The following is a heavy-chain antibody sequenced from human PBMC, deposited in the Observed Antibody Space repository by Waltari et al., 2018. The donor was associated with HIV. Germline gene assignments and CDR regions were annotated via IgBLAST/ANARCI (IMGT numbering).Heavy chain of an antibody. V-gene: IGHV4-34*01. J-gene: IGHJ4*02. CDR1: GGSFSGYY. CDR2: VNHSGNI. Sequence: VHLQQSGAGLLKPSETLSLTCTVSGGSFSGYYWSWIRQPPGQGLEWIGEVNHSGNINYNPSLKSRLIISVDTSKRQFSLILKSVTAADTAVYYCSREGYGGNPANNFDFWGQGTLVSVSS. CDR3: SREGYGGNPANNFDF. D-gene: IGHD2-15*01.